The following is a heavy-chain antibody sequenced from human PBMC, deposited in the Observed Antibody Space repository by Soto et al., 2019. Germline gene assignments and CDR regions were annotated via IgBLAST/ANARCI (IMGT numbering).Heavy chain of an antibody. J-gene: IGHJ4*02. CDR1: GGSISSGGYY. D-gene: IGHD3-10*01. Sequence: PSETLSLTCTVSGGSISSGGYYWSWIRQHPGKGLEWIGYIYYSGSTYYNPSLKSRVTISVDTSKNQFSLKLSSVTAADTAVYCCARARGSYYTRFDYWGQGTLVTVSS. V-gene: IGHV4-31*02. CDR2: IYYSGST. CDR3: ARARGSYYTRFDY.